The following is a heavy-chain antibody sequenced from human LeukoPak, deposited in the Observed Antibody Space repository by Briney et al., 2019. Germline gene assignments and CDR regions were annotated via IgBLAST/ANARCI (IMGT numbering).Heavy chain of an antibody. Sequence: SETLSLTCTVSGGSISSSSYYWGWIRQPPGKGLEWIGSIYYSGSTYYNPSLKSRVTISVDTSKNQFSLKLSSVTAADTAVYYCARDLRPPYYYYYYYMDVWGKGTTVTVSS. CDR2: IYYSGST. CDR1: GGSISSSSYY. CDR3: ARDLRPPYYYYYYYMDV. V-gene: IGHV4-39*07. J-gene: IGHJ6*03.